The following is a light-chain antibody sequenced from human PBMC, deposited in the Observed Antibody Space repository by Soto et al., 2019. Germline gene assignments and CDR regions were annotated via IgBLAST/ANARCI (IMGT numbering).Light chain of an antibody. V-gene: IGKV3-15*01. CDR2: GAS. CDR1: QSVSSN. CDR3: QQYNNWPET. Sequence: EIVMTQSPATLSVSPGETATLSCRASQSVSSNLAWYQQKPVQAPRLLIYGASTRATGIPARFSGSGSGTEFTLTNCSLQSEDFAVYYCQQYNNWPETFGQGTKVDIK. J-gene: IGKJ1*01.